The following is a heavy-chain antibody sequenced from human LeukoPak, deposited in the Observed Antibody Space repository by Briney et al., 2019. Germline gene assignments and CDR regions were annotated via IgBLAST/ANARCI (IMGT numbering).Heavy chain of an antibody. V-gene: IGHV3-23*01. CDR3: AKGIFCSGWNYFDY. J-gene: IGHJ4*01. D-gene: IGHD6-19*01. CDR2: LSGSGITT. Sequence: PGGSLRLSCAASGFTFSNSAMSWVRQAPGKGLEWVSTLSGSGITTYYADSVKGRFTISRDNSKNTLYLQMNSLRAEDTAVYYCAKGIFCSGWNYFDYWGHGTLVTVSS. CDR1: GFTFSNSA.